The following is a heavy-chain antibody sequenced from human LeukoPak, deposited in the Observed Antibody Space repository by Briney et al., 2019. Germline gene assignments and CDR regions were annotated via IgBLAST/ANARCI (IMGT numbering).Heavy chain of an antibody. D-gene: IGHD3-9*01. Sequence: ASVKVSCKASVYTFTSYGISWVRQAPGQGLEWMGWISAYNGNTNYAQKLQGRVTMTTDTSTSTAYMELRSLRSADTAVYYCARDLSRISYYDILTGPYDWFDPWGQGTLVTVSS. CDR3: ARDLSRISYYDILTGPYDWFDP. CDR2: ISAYNGNT. J-gene: IGHJ5*02. V-gene: IGHV1-18*01. CDR1: VYTFTSYG.